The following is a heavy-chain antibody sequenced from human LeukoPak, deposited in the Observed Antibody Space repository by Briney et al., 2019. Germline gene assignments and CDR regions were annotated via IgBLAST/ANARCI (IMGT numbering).Heavy chain of an antibody. J-gene: IGHJ4*02. V-gene: IGHV3-23*01. Sequence: PGGSLRLSCAASGFTFSSYAMSWVRQAPGKGLEWVSAISGSGGSTYYADSVKGRFTISRDNAKNSLYLQMNSLRAEDTALYYCAKDIGGSLAAAGTGYFDYWGQGTLVTVSS. D-gene: IGHD6-13*01. CDR3: AKDIGGSLAAAGTGYFDY. CDR1: GFTFSSYA. CDR2: ISGSGGST.